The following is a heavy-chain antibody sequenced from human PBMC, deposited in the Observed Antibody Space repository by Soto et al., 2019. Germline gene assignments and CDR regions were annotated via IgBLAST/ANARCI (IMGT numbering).Heavy chain of an antibody. CDR2: FDPEVGKM. D-gene: IGHD4-17*01. CDR1: GHTLSELS. J-gene: IGHJ6*02. Sequence: QVQLVQSGAEVKKPGASVKVSCKVSGHTLSELSIYWVRQAPGKGLEWMGGFDPEVGKMIYTQKVQGRVTMSEDKSTDTAYLELRSLRFVDTAIYYCTTDSRGGAYGSVDVWGQGTNVTVSS. CDR3: TTDSRGGAYGSVDV. V-gene: IGHV1-24*01.